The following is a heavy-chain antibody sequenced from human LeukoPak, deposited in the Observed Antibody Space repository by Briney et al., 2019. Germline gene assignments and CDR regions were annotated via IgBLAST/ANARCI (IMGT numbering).Heavy chain of an antibody. CDR1: GFTFTSYA. CDR2: ISGSST. Sequence: GGSLRLSCAVSGFTFTSYAIAWVRQAPGKGLEWVSSISGSSTYYADSVKGRFTISKDTSKNTLYLQMNSLRAEDTAVYYCAKEEWLGKMNYFDHWGQGTLVTVSS. D-gene: IGHD6-19*01. CDR3: AKEEWLGKMNYFDH. V-gene: IGHV3-23*01. J-gene: IGHJ4*02.